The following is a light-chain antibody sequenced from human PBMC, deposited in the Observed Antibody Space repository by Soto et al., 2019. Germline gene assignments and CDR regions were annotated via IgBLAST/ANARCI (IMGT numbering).Light chain of an antibody. CDR3: VLYMGSGISV. V-gene: IGLV8-61*01. Sequence: VVTQEPSFSVSPGGTVTLTCGLSSGSVSTSYYPSWYQQTPGQAPRTLIYSTNTRSSGVPDRFSGSILGNKAALTITGAQADDESDYYCVLYMGSGISVFGGGTKLTVL. CDR2: STN. CDR1: SGSVSTSYY. J-gene: IGLJ2*01.